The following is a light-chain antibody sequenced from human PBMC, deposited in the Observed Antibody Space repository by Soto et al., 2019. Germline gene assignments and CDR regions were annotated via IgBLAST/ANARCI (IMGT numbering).Light chain of an antibody. CDR1: SSNNGSNT. V-gene: IGLV1-44*01. CDR3: AAWDDSLNAFYV. Sequence: QSVLTQPPPASGTPGQRVTISCSGSSSNNGSNTVNWYQQLPGTAPKLLIYSNNQRPSGVPDRFSGSKSGTSASLAISGLQSEDEADYYCAAWDDSLNAFYVFGTGTKVTV. CDR2: SNN. J-gene: IGLJ1*01.